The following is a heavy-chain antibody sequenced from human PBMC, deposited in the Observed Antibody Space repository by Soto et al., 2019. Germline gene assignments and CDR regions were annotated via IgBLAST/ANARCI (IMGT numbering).Heavy chain of an antibody. CDR2: IDPSDSYT. D-gene: IGHD2-15*01. Sequence: PGESLKISCKGSGYSFTSYWITWVRQTPGKGLEWMGMIDPSDSYTNYSPSFQGHVTISADKSISTAYLQWSSLKASDTAMYYCARPYYCSGGSCPYNWFDPWGQGTLVTVSS. CDR3: ARPYYCSGGSCPYNWFDP. V-gene: IGHV5-10-1*01. J-gene: IGHJ5*02. CDR1: GYSFTSYW.